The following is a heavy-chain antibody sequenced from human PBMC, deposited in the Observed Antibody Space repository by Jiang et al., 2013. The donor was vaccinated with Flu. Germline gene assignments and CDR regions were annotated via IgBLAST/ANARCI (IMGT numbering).Heavy chain of an antibody. CDR3: ARARQDHDAFDI. V-gene: IGHV1-2*04. CDR2: ISPNSGAT. J-gene: IGHJ3*02. CDR1: GYTFTGHY. Sequence: KKPGASVKVSCKASGYTFTGHYIHWVRQAPGQGLEWMGWISPNSGATKYAQKFQGWVTMTRDTSISTAYMELSGLTSDDTAVYYCARARQDHDAFDIWGQGTMVTVSS.